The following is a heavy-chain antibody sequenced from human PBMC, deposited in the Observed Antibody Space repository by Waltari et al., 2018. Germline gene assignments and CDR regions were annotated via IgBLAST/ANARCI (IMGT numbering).Heavy chain of an antibody. CDR3: ARPAWNDPPYYYGMDV. Sequence: QVQVVESGGGAVQHGQSLRLSCVTSGFKLRSYGMHWVRQAPGKGLEWVAVIWYDGSNTDYRESVKGRFTISRDNVKNTVDLQMNNLRVEDTAVYYCARPAWNDPPYYYGMDVWGPGTTVSVSS. CDR1: GFKLRSYG. CDR2: IWYDGSNT. V-gene: IGHV3-33*01. D-gene: IGHD1-1*01. J-gene: IGHJ6*02.